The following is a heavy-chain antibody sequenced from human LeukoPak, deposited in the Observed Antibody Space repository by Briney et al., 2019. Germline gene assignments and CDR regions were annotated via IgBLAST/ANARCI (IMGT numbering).Heavy chain of an antibody. CDR2: IRSDGSST. J-gene: IGHJ4*02. CDR1: GFSFSAYI. Sequence: PGESLRLSCVASGFSFSAYIMHWVRQAPRKGLEYVSAIRSDGSSTFYPNSVKGRFTISRDNSKSTLYLQMGSLRAEDTAVYYCTRRYGGHSGWAGYHDSWGQGTLVTVSS. V-gene: IGHV3-64*01. CDR3: TRRYGGHSGWAGYHDS. D-gene: IGHD6-19*01.